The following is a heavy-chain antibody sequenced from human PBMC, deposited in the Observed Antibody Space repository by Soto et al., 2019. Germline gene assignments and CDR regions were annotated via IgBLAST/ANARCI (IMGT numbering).Heavy chain of an antibody. Sequence: SETLSLTXTVSGDSISSGAYHWVWIRQHPEKGLEWIGYIFSSGNTYYNPSLKSRLSITVNTSGNHFSLRLKSVTAADTAVYYCARRVGGYNYFPLRGQGTLVTVSS. D-gene: IGHD5-12*01. CDR3: ARRVGGYNYFPL. V-gene: IGHV4-31*02. CDR1: GDSISSGAYH. CDR2: IFSSGNT. J-gene: IGHJ4*02.